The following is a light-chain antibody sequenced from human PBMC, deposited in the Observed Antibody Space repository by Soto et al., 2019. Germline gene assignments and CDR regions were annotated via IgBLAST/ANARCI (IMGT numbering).Light chain of an antibody. CDR3: QQHKSYPVT. Sequence: DIQMTQSPSTLSASVGDRVTITCRASQNIDIWLSWYQQKPGKAPSLLIYDASNLKSGVPSRFNGSGSGTEFTLTISSLQPDDSGSYYCQQHKSYPVTFGGGTKVEIK. V-gene: IGKV1-5*01. CDR2: DAS. J-gene: IGKJ4*01. CDR1: QNIDIW.